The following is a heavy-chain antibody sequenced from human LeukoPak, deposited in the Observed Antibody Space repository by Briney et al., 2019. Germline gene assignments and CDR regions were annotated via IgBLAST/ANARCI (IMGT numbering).Heavy chain of an antibody. D-gene: IGHD2-2*02. Sequence: GGSLRLSCAASGFTVSNYAMSWVRQAPGKGLEWVSDISGSGDTTYYGDSVKGRFTISRDHSTNTVYLQMNSLRAEDTALYYCARRDIVVVPAAIFGAFDIWGQGTMVTVSS. V-gene: IGHV3-23*01. CDR2: ISGSGDTT. CDR1: GFTVSNYA. CDR3: ARRDIVVVPAAIFGAFDI. J-gene: IGHJ3*02.